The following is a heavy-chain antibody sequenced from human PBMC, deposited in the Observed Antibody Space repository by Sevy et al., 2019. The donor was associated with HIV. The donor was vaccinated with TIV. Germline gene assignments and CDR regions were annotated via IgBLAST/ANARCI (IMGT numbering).Heavy chain of an antibody. CDR1: GFTFSSYA. D-gene: IGHD2-2*01. CDR2: ISGSGGST. V-gene: IGHV3-23*01. Sequence: GGSLRLSCAASGFTFSSYAMSWVRQAPGKGLEWVSAISGSGGSTYYADSVKGRFTISRDNSKNTLYLQMNSLRAEDTAVYYCAKRTDIVVVPAAQFDYWGQRTLVTVSS. CDR3: AKRTDIVVVPAAQFDY. J-gene: IGHJ4*02.